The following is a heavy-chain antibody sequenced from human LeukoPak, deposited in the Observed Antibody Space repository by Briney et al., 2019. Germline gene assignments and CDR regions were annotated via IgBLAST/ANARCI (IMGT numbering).Heavy chain of an antibody. D-gene: IGHD1-26*01. CDR1: GGTFSSYT. V-gene: IGHV1-69*04. J-gene: IGHJ4*02. Sequence: GSSVKVSCKASGGTFSSYTISWVRQAPGQGLEWMGRIIPILGIANYAQKFQGRVTITADKSTSTAYMELSSLRSEDTAVYYCAREWELPVFDYWGQGTLVTVSS. CDR3: AREWELPVFDY. CDR2: IIPILGIA.